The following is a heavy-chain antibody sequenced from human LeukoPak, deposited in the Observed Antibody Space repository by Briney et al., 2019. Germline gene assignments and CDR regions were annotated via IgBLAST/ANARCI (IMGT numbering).Heavy chain of an antibody. CDR1: GGSISSGGYY. Sequence: SETLSLTCTVSGGSISSGGYYWSWIRQPPGKGLEWIGYIYHSGSTYYNPSLKSRVTISVDRSKNQFSLKLSSVTAADTAVYYCAREEEMATIYIANYNWFDPWGQGTLVTVSS. V-gene: IGHV4-30-2*01. CDR3: AREEEMATIYIANYNWFDP. J-gene: IGHJ5*02. D-gene: IGHD5-24*01. CDR2: IYHSGST.